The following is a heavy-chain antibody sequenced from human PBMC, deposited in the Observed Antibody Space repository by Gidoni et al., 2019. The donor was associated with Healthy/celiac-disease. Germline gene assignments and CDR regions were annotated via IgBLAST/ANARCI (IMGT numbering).Heavy chain of an antibody. CDR1: GATFSSYA. CDR2: IIPIFGTA. Sequence: QVQLVQSGAEVKKPGSSEKVSCKASGATFSSYAISWVRQAPGQGLEWMGGIIPIFGTANYAQKFQGRVTITADESTSTAYMELSSLRSEDTAVYYCARDPHYYGSGRKDWFDPWGQGTLVTVSS. CDR3: ARDPHYYGSGRKDWFDP. D-gene: IGHD3-10*01. J-gene: IGHJ5*02. V-gene: IGHV1-69*01.